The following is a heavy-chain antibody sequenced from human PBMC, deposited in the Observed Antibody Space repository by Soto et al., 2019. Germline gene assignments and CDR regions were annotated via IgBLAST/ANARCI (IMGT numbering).Heavy chain of an antibody. Sequence: GSMEGSRKASGYNLTSYYIHWVRQAPGQGLEWMGWINPFDGSRMFAQSFQGRVTMTRDTSTSTVYMEVSSLRSEDTAVYYCSRVDPGETSPFDHWG. D-gene: IGHD3-10*01. CDR1: GYNLTSYY. V-gene: IGHV1-46*03. CDR3: SRVDPGETSPFDH. CDR2: INPFDGSR. J-gene: IGHJ4*01.